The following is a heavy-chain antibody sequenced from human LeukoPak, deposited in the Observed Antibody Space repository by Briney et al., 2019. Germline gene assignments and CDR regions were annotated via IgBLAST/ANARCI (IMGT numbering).Heavy chain of an antibody. D-gene: IGHD6-13*01. V-gene: IGHV3-9*03. Sequence: GGSLRLSCAASGFTFDDYAMHWVRQAPGKGLEWVSGISWNSGSIGYADSVKGRFNISRDNAKNSLYLQMNSLRAEDMTLYYCAKDLRSSSWDAFDIWGQGTMVTVSS. CDR2: ISWNSGSI. CDR3: AKDLRSSSWDAFDI. J-gene: IGHJ3*02. CDR1: GFTFDDYA.